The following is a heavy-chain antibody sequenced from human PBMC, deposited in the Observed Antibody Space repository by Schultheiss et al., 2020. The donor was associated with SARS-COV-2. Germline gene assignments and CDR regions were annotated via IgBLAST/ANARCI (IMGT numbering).Heavy chain of an antibody. D-gene: IGHD3-3*01. CDR3: ARERSWSVPGTHYFDY. Sequence: SETLSLTCAVYGGSFSGYYWSWIRQPPGKGLEWIGEINHSGSTNYNPSLKSRVTISVDTSKNQFSLKLSSVTAADTAVYYCARERSWSVPGTHYFDYWGQGTLVTVSS. CDR1: GGSFSGYY. CDR2: INHSGST. J-gene: IGHJ4*02. V-gene: IGHV4-34*01.